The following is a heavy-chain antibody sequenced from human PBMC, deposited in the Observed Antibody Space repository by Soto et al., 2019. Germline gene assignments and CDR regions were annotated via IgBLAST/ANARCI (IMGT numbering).Heavy chain of an antibody. D-gene: IGHD1-26*01. V-gene: IGHV3-33*01. J-gene: IGHJ4*02. CDR2: IWYDGSNK. CDR1: GFTFSSYG. Sequence: PGGSLRLSCAASGFTFSSYGMHWVRQAPGKGLEWVAVIWYDGSNKYYADSVKGRFTISRDNSKNALYLQMNSLRAEEAAVYYCARDLAMGATTGDYWGQGTLVTVSS. CDR3: ARDLAMGATTGDY.